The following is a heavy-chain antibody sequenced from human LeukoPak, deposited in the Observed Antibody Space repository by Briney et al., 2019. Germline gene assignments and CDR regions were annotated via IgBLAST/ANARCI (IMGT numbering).Heavy chain of an antibody. CDR2: ISGSGSST. CDR3: AKVYNGNSACDAFGV. D-gene: IGHD4-23*01. CDR1: GFTFSNYA. Sequence: GGSLRLSCAAPGFTFSNYAMNWVRQAPGKGLEWVSAISGSGSSTYYADSVKGRFTISRDNSKNTLYLQMNSLRVEDTAIYYCAKVYNGNSACDAFGVWGQGAMVTVSS. V-gene: IGHV3-23*01. J-gene: IGHJ3*01.